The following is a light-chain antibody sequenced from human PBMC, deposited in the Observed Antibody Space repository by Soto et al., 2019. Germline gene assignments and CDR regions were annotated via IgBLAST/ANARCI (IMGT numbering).Light chain of an antibody. CDR2: QVY. Sequence: QSALTQPPSASGSPGQSVTVSCTGSSSDIGRYNFVSWYQQHPGKAPKLMISQVYKRPSGVPDRFSGSKSGNTASLTVSGLQAEDEADYYCSSYAGNNNGVFGGGTKVTVL. CDR3: SSYAGNNNGV. CDR1: SSDIGRYNF. J-gene: IGLJ3*02. V-gene: IGLV2-8*01.